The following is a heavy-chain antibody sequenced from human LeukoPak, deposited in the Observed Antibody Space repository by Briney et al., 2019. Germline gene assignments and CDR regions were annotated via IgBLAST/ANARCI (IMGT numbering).Heavy chain of an antibody. CDR1: GYSISSGYY. D-gene: IGHD1-26*01. CDR2: IYHSGST. V-gene: IGHV4-38-2*02. J-gene: IGHJ6*03. Sequence: SETLSLTCTVSGYSISSGYYWGWIRQPLGTGLEWIGLIYHSGSTYYNPSLKSRVTISVATSKNQFSLKLSSVTAADTAVYYCARVGGLVYYYYMDVWGKGTTVTVSS. CDR3: ARVGGLVYYYYMDV.